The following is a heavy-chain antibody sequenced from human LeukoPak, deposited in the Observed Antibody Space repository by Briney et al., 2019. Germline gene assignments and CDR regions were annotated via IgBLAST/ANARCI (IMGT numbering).Heavy chain of an antibody. CDR3: ARSIAVAGGNVDY. CDR1: GFTFRSYT. J-gene: IGHJ4*02. CDR2: ISTSSTYI. V-gene: IGHV3-21*01. Sequence: GGSLRLSCAASGFTFRSYTMNWVRQAPGKGLEWVSSISTSSTYIYSTASVKGRFTVSRDNSKNTLYLQVNSLRAENTAVYYCARSIAVAGGNVDYWGQGTLVTVSS. D-gene: IGHD6-19*01.